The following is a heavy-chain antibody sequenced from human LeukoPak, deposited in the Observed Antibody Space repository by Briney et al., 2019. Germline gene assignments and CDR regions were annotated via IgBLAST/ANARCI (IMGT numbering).Heavy chain of an antibody. D-gene: IGHD3-22*01. Sequence: GGSLRLSCAASGFTFSSYWMSWVRQAPGKGLEGVANIKQDGSEKYYVDSVKGRFTISRDNAKNSLYLQMNSLRAEDTAVYYCARGRGYYYDSSGRFDYWGQGTLVTVSS. V-gene: IGHV3-7*01. CDR1: GFTFSSYW. J-gene: IGHJ4*02. CDR3: ARGRGYYYDSSGRFDY. CDR2: IKQDGSEK.